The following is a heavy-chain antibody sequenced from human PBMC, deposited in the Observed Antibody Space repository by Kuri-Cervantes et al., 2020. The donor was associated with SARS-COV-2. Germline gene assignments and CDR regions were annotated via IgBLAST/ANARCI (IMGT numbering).Heavy chain of an antibody. CDR2: IYYSGST. Sequence: ESLKSSCTVSGGSISCSSYYWGWIRQPPGKGLEWIGSIYYSGSTYYNPSLKSRVTISVDTSKNQFSLKLSSVTAADTAVYYCARELARSSSGWVFGEHFDYWGQGTLVTVSS. V-gene: IGHV4-39*07. CDR3: ARELARSSSGWVFGEHFDY. J-gene: IGHJ4*02. D-gene: IGHD6-19*01. CDR1: GGSISCSSYY.